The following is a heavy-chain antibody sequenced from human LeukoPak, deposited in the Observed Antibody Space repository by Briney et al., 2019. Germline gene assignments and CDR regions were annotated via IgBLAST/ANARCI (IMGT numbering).Heavy chain of an antibody. Sequence: SETLSLTCTVSGGSISSYYWSWIRQPPGKGLEWIGYIYYSGSTNYNPSLKSRVTISVDTSKNQFSLKLSSVTAADTAVYYCARHVLGDSSSSGWFDPWGQGTLVTVSS. J-gene: IGHJ5*02. D-gene: IGHD6-13*01. V-gene: IGHV4-59*08. CDR1: GGSISSYY. CDR2: IYYSGST. CDR3: ARHVLGDSSSSGWFDP.